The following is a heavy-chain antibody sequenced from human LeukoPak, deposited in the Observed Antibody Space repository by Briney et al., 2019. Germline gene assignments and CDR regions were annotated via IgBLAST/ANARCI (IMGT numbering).Heavy chain of an antibody. CDR2: INPNSGGT. V-gene: IGHV1-2*04. Sequence: ASVKVSCKASGYTFTGYYMHWVRQAPGQGLEWMGWINPNSGGTNYAQKFQGWVTMTRDTSISTAYMELSRLRSDDTAVYYCARFGSGWFGDYYFDYWGQETLVTVSS. CDR3: ARFGSGWFGDYYFDY. J-gene: IGHJ4*02. CDR1: GYTFTGYY. D-gene: IGHD6-19*01.